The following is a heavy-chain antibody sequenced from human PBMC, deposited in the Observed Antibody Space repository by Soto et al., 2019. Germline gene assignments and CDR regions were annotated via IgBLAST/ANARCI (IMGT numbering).Heavy chain of an antibody. J-gene: IGHJ4*02. V-gene: IGHV1-18*01. D-gene: IGHD3-10*01. CDR2: ISAYNGNT. CDR1: GYTFTRHG. Sequence: ASVKVSCKASGYTFTRHGISWVRQAPGQGLEWMGWISAYNGNTNYAQNLQGRVTMTTDISTSTAYMELRSLRSDDTAVYYCAGATLGESHFDCWRQGSLGTVCS. CDR3: AGATLGESHFDC.